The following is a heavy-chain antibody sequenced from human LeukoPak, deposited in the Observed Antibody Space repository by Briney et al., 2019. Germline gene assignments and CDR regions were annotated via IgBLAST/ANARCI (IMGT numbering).Heavy chain of an antibody. CDR3: VRDGGFPGTTGTYEI. Sequence: GGSLRLSCAASGFTFSNYAMHWVRQAPGKGLEWMSVLSYDARNKYFADSVKGRFTISRDNAKESLYLEMNSLRVEDTAVYYCVRDGGFPGTTGTYEIWGQGTMVSVSP. J-gene: IGHJ3*02. CDR2: LSYDARNK. V-gene: IGHV3-30*04. CDR1: GFTFSNYA. D-gene: IGHD1-7*01.